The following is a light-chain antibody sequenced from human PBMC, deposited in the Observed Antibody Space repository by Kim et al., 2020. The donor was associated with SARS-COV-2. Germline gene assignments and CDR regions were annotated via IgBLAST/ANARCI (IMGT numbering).Light chain of an antibody. CDR1: QRINNDY. Sequence: SLSPGEGVTLSCRASQRINNDYVAWYQQRPGQSPKLLVYGASTRASGVSDRFSGSGSGTDFTLTISRLEPEDFAMYHCQQYGSSWTFGQGTKLEI. V-gene: IGKV3-20*01. CDR3: QQYGSSWT. J-gene: IGKJ1*01. CDR2: GAS.